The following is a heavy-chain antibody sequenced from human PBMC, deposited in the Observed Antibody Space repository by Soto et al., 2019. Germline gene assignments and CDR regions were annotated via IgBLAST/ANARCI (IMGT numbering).Heavy chain of an antibody. Sequence: GGSLRLSCVASGFTFSNYAMHWVRHAPGKGLGWVAVISSDGSEKYYLDSVRDRFTISRDNSKNTLYLQMNNLRPEDTAMYYCANSWTTLTTGFDFWGQGALVTVSS. V-gene: IGHV3-30*18. CDR2: ISSDGSEK. J-gene: IGHJ4*02. CDR3: ANSWTTLTTGFDF. CDR1: GFTFSNYA. D-gene: IGHD4-17*01.